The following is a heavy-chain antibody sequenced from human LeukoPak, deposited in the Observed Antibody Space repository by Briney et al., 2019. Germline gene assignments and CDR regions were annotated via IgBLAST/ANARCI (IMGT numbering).Heavy chain of an antibody. CDR2: INRDGSQK. CDR1: GFSLSAYW. Sequence: GGSLRLSCAASGFSLSAYWMTWVRQAPGKGLEWVANINRDGSQKNHVDSVKGRFTISRDNSKNTLYLQMNSLRAEDTAVYYCAKSGYGDSDAFDIWGQGTMVTVSS. J-gene: IGHJ3*02. D-gene: IGHD4-17*01. V-gene: IGHV3-7*01. CDR3: AKSGYGDSDAFDI.